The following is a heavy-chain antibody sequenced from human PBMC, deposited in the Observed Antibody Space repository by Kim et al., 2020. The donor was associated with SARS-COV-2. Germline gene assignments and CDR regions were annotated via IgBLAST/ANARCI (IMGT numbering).Heavy chain of an antibody. CDR1: GYSFTSYW. J-gene: IGHJ5*01. CDR3: ARIPPNPLWGLRYFDRLHSWFDS. D-gene: IGHD3-9*01. CDR2: IYPGDSDT. Sequence: GESLKISCKGSGYSFTSYWIGWVRQMPGKGLEWMGIIYPGDSDTRYSPSFQGQVTISADKSISTAYLQWSSLKASDTAMYYCARIPPNPLWGLRYFDRLHSWFDSWGQGTLVTVSS. V-gene: IGHV5-51*01.